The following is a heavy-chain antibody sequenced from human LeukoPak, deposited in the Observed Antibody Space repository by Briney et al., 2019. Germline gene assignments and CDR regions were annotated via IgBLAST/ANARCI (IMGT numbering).Heavy chain of an antibody. CDR1: GYSISSGYY. J-gene: IGHJ4*02. CDR3: ARRSGSYGDFDY. CDR2: IYHSGST. D-gene: IGHD1-26*01. Sequence: PSETLSLTCTVSGYSISSGYYWGWIRQPPGKGLEWIGSIYHSGSTYYNPSLKSRVTISVDTSKNQFSLKPSSVTAADTAVYYCARRSGSYGDFDYWGQGTLVTVSS. V-gene: IGHV4-38-2*02.